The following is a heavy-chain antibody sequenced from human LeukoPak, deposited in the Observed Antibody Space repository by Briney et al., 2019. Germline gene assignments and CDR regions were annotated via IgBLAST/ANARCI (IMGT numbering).Heavy chain of an antibody. V-gene: IGHV3-33*01. D-gene: IGHD6-19*01. CDR3: ACGRVAGSDAFDI. CDR2: IWYDGSNK. CDR1: GFTFSSYG. J-gene: IGHJ3*02. Sequence: GGSLRLSCAASGFTFSSYGMHWVRQAPGMGLEWVAVIWYDGSNKYYADSVKGRFTISRDNSKNTLYLQMNSLRAEDTAVYYCACGRVAGSDAFDIWGQGTMVTVSS.